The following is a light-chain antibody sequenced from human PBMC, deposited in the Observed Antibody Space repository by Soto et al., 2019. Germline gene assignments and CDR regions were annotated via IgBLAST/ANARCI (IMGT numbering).Light chain of an antibody. Sequence: DIVMTQSPLSLPVTPGEPASISCRSSQSLLHSNGYNYLDWYLQKPGQSPQLLIYLGSNRASGVPDRVSCSGSGTEFTLKINRVEAEDVGILFCMQGLKTQYPFGQGTKLEIK. CDR2: LGS. CDR1: QSLLHSNGYNY. J-gene: IGKJ2*01. CDR3: MQGLKTQYP. V-gene: IGKV2-28*01.